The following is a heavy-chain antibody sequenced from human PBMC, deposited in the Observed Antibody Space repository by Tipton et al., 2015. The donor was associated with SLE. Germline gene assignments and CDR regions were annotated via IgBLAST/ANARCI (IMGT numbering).Heavy chain of an antibody. D-gene: IGHD1-1*01. Sequence: QSGAEVKKPGASVKLSCKASGYPFSSYYIHWVREAPGQGLEWMGVLTPTGGSTDYAQKFQGRVTMTRDTSTDTVYMELRSLRSEDTAVYYCARGRYNWNDGATYYYYLDVWGRGTTVIVSS. CDR2: LTPTGGST. CDR1: GYPFSSYY. CDR3: ARGRYNWNDGATYYYYLDV. V-gene: IGHV1-46*01. J-gene: IGHJ6*03.